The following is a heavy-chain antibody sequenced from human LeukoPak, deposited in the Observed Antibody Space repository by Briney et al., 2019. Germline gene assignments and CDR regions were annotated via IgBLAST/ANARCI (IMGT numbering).Heavy chain of an antibody. D-gene: IGHD4-17*01. V-gene: IGHV3-23*01. Sequence: GGSLRLSCTASGLTFSNYATTWVRQAPGKGLEWVSSITGSGRGTYYADSVKGRFSVSRDNSQNMVFLHMNSLRADDTALYYCSRDPNGDYVGAFDMWGPGTMVTVSS. CDR3: SRDPNGDYVGAFDM. CDR1: GLTFSNYA. CDR2: ITGSGRGT. J-gene: IGHJ3*02.